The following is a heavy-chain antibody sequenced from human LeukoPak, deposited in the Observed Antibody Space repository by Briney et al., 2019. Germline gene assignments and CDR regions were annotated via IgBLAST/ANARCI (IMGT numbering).Heavy chain of an antibody. CDR2: IYHSGST. D-gene: IGHD6-13*01. V-gene: IGHV4-59*01. Sequence: SETLSLTCTVSGDSISSNYWSWIRQPPGKGLEWIGYIYHSGSTNYNPSLKSRVTISMDMSENQFSLKLSSVTAADTAMYYCAREVYSSSWRIDYWGQGTLVTVSS. CDR1: GDSISSNY. CDR3: AREVYSSSWRIDY. J-gene: IGHJ4*02.